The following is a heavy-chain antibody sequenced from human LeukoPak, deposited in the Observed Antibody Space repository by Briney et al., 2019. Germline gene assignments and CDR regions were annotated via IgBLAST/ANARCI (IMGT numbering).Heavy chain of an antibody. D-gene: IGHD3-22*01. CDR1: GGTMTNYY. Sequence: PSETLSLTCTVSGGTMTNYYLSWIRQPAGKELEWIGRIYSSGSTNYNPSLKSRVTMSVDTSKTQFSLNLTSVTVADMAVYFCARVGVVESSGYPDYYFDFWGQGSLVTVSS. J-gene: IGHJ4*02. CDR2: IYSSGST. V-gene: IGHV4-4*07. CDR3: ARVGVVESSGYPDYYFDF.